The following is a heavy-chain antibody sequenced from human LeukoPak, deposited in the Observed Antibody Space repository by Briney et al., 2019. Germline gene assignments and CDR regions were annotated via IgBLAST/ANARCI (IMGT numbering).Heavy chain of an antibody. CDR3: ARGYDSGSPSRYYFDY. J-gene: IGHJ4*02. CDR1: GYTFTTYY. D-gene: IGHD3-10*01. CDR2: INPSGGPT. Sequence: ASVKVSCTASGYTFTTYYMHWVRQSPGQGLEWMGIINPSGGPTRYAQKFQGRVTMTRDTTTNTVYMELSSLGSEDTAVYYCARGYDSGSPSRYYFDYWGQGTLVTVSS. V-gene: IGHV1-46*01.